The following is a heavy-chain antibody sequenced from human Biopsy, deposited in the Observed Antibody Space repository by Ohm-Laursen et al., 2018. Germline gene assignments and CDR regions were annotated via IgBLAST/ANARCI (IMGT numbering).Heavy chain of an antibody. V-gene: IGHV4-59*01. CDR2: IYYSGST. J-gene: IGHJ6*02. CDR3: ARATNSTGWPYYYFCGMDV. D-gene: IGHD2/OR15-2a*01. Sequence: GTLSLTCTVSGGSISSDYWSWIRQTPGQGLEWIGYIYYSGSTNYNPSLKSRVTISVDTSKNQFSLRLNSVTAADTSVYYCARATNSTGWPYYYFCGMDVWGQGTTVTVSS. CDR1: GGSISSDY.